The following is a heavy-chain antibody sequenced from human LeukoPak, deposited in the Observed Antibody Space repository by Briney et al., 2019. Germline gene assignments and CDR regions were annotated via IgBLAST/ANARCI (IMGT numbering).Heavy chain of an antibody. V-gene: IGHV3-30*18. CDR2: ISYDGSNK. Sequence: GGSLRLSCAASGFTFSSYGMRWVRQAPGKGLEWVAVISYDGSNKYYADSVKGRFTISRDNSKNTLYLQMNSLRAEDTAVYYCAKGLWFDPWGQGTLVTVSS. CDR1: GFTFSSYG. J-gene: IGHJ5*02. CDR3: AKGLWFDP.